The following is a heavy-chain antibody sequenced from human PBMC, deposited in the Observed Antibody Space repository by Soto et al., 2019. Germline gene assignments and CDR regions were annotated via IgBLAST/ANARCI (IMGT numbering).Heavy chain of an antibody. CDR3: ARRITGTKGFWFDP. Sequence: QVQLQQWGAGLLKPSETLSLTCAVYGGSFSGYYWSWIRQPPGKGLEWIGEINHSGSTNYNPSLKSRVTISVDTSKNQFSLKLSSVTAADTAVYYCARRITGTKGFWFDPWGQGTLVTVSS. J-gene: IGHJ5*02. D-gene: IGHD1-7*01. CDR2: INHSGST. V-gene: IGHV4-34*01. CDR1: GGSFSGYY.